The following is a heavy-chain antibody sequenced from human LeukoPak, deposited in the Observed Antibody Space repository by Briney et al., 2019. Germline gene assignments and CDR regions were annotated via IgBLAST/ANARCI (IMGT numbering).Heavy chain of an antibody. CDR2: MYYSGRS. CDR3: ARVRGGTGGYYSLDH. V-gene: IGHV4-59*01. Sequence: SETLSLTCSVSGGSISGYYWSWIRRPPGKGLEYIGYMYYSGRSNYNPSLKSRGTISVDTSNNQFSLKLSSVTAADTAVYYCARVRGGTGGYYSLDHWGQGTLVTVSS. D-gene: IGHD3-22*01. CDR1: GGSISGYY. J-gene: IGHJ4*02.